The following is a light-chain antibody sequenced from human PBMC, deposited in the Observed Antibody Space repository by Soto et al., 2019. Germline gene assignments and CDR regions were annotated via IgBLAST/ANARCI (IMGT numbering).Light chain of an antibody. CDR2: EVN. J-gene: IGLJ2*01. CDR3: CLYGGSNNYVV. CDR1: SSDVGKYTF. Sequence: QSVLTQPASVSGAPGQSITISCTGTSSDVGKYTFVSWYGQHPGKAPKLIIFEVNKRPSGVSNRFSGSKSGNTASLTISGLQAEDEANYYCCLYGGSNNYVVFGGGTKLTGL. V-gene: IGLV2-23*02.